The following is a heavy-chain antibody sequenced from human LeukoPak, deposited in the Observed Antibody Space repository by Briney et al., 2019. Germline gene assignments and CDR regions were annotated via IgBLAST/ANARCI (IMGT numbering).Heavy chain of an antibody. D-gene: IGHD3-22*01. Sequence: GGTLRLSCAASGFIFSNYGMSWVRQAPGKGLEWVSAISGSGGSTYYADSVKGRFTISRDNSKNTLYLQMNSLRAEDTAVYYCAKSFTMIVVVISDFDYWGQGTLVTVSS. V-gene: IGHV3-23*01. CDR1: GFIFSNYG. CDR2: ISGSGGST. J-gene: IGHJ4*02. CDR3: AKSFTMIVVVISDFDY.